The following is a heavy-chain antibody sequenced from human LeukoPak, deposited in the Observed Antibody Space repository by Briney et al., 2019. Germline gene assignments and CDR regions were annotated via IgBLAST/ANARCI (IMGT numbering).Heavy chain of an antibody. CDR1: GGSISSYY. Sequence: SETLSLTCTVSGGSISSYYWSWIRQPPGKGLEWIASIYYSGSTNYNPSLKSRVTISVDTSRNQFSLNLSSVTAADTAVYYCARVDTVMATTLGYFDLWGRGTLVTVSS. CDR3: ARVDTVMATTLGYFDL. D-gene: IGHD5-18*01. J-gene: IGHJ2*01. CDR2: IYYSGST. V-gene: IGHV4-59*01.